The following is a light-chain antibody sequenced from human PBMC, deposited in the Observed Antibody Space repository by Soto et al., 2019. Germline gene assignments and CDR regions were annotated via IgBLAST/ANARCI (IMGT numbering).Light chain of an antibody. CDR1: QNIGSS. CDR3: KQYEYYWT. Sequence: DIQMTQSPSTLSATEGDRVTITCRASQNIGSSLAWYQQKPGKAPKLLIYQASSLDRGVPSRFSGSGSGTEFTLTINTLPPDDFATYYCKQYEYYWTFGQGTKVDIK. V-gene: IGKV1-5*03. CDR2: QAS. J-gene: IGKJ1*01.